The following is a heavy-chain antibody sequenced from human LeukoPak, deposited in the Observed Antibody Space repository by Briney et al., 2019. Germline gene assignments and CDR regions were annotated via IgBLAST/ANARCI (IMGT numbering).Heavy chain of an antibody. D-gene: IGHD3-22*01. CDR2: MNPNSGNT. CDR3: ARPYYDSSGYQNFDY. Sequence: ASVKVSCKASGYTFTSYDINWVRQATGQGLEWMGWMNPNSGNTGYAQKFQGRVTMTRNTSISTAYMELSSLRSEDTTVYNCARPYYDSSGYQNFDYWGQGTLVTVSS. J-gene: IGHJ4*02. V-gene: IGHV1-8*01. CDR1: GYTFTSYD.